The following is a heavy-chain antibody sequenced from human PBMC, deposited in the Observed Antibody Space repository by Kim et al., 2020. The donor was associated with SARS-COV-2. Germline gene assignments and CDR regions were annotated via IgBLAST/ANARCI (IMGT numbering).Heavy chain of an antibody. CDR2: IRSKAYGGTT. D-gene: IGHD3-10*01. J-gene: IGHJ3*02. CDR3: TRLYVLLWFGEPHDAFDI. V-gene: IGHV3-49*03. CDR1: GFTFGDYA. Sequence: GGSLRLSCTASGFTFGDYAMSWFRQAPGKGLEWVGFIRSKAYGGTTEYAASVKGRFTISRDDSKSIAYLQMNSLKTEDTAVYYCTRLYVLLWFGEPHDAFDIWGQGTMVTVSS.